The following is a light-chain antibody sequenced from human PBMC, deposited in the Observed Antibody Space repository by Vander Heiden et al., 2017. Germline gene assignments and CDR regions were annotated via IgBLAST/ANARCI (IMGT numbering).Light chain of an antibody. Sequence: SYDLTQPPSVSVSPGQTASITCSGDKLGDKYACWYQQKPGQSPVLVVYQDTKRPSGIPERLYGSNSGNTATLTISGTQAMDEADYYCQAWDSSTVVFGGGTKLTVL. CDR2: QDT. CDR3: QAWDSSTVV. CDR1: KLGDKY. J-gene: IGLJ3*02. V-gene: IGLV3-1*01.